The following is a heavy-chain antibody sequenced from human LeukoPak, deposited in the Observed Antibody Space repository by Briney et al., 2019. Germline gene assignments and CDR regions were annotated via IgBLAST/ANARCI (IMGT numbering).Heavy chain of an antibody. Sequence: SETLSLTCTVSGGSISSYYWSWIRQPPGKGLEWIGHIYTSGSTNYNPSLKSRVTISVDTSKNQFSLKLRSVTAADTAVYYCARQVYYYDCRGLDAFDIWGQGTMVTVSS. CDR1: GGSISSYY. CDR2: IYTSGST. V-gene: IGHV4-4*09. D-gene: IGHD3-22*01. J-gene: IGHJ3*02. CDR3: ARQVYYYDCRGLDAFDI.